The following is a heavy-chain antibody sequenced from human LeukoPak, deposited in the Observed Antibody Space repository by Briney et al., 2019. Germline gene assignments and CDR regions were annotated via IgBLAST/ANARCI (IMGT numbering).Heavy chain of an antibody. D-gene: IGHD3-10*01. CDR1: GFIFSNYA. CDR3: ALLGSKLLWRIDY. CDR2: ISSSGVST. Sequence: GGSLRLSCAATGFIFSNYAMSWVRQAPGKGLEWVSTISSSGVSTYYADSVKGRFTISRDNSKNMLYLLMNSLRAEDTALYYCALLGSKLLWRIDYWGQGTRVTVSS. J-gene: IGHJ4*02. V-gene: IGHV3-23*01.